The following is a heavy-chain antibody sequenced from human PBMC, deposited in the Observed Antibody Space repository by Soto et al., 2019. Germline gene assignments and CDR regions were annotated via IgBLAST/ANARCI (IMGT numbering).Heavy chain of an antibody. Sequence: ASVKVSCKASAYSFSGYYIQWVRQAPGQGPEWLGWIYPNTETTDSSKKFQGRVTMTRDMSTRTVYMELRDLRSDDTAVYYCVSLQTSGWPGVHWGQGTLVTVSS. CDR3: VSLQTSGWPGVH. V-gene: IGHV1-2*02. CDR1: AYSFSGYY. D-gene: IGHD6-25*01. J-gene: IGHJ4*02. CDR2: IYPNTETT.